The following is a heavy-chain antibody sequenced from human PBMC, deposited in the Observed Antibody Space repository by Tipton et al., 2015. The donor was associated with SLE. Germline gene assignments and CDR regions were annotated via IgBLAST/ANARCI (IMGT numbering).Heavy chain of an antibody. V-gene: IGHV4-4*07. D-gene: IGHD5-12*01. CDR3: ATLHSGYDYYYYGMDV. CDR2: FYSDGRA. Sequence: TLSLTCTVSGGSIGNNYWNWIRQSAGGLEWIGRFYSDGRAALESRLNPSFESRVTMSVDTSKNQFSLKLSSVTAADTAVYYCATLHSGYDYYYYGMDVWGQGTTVTVSS. CDR1: GGSIGNNY. J-gene: IGHJ6*02.